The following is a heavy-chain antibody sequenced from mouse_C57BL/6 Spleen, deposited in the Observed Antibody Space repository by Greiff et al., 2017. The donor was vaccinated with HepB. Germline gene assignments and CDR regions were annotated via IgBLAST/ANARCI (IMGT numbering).Heavy chain of an antibody. CDR2: IYPGDGDT. D-gene: IGHD2-4*01. CDR1: GYAFSSSW. V-gene: IGHV1-82*01. Sequence: QVQLKESGPELVKPGASVKISCKASGYAFSSSWMNWVKQRPGKGLEWIGRIYPGDGDTNYNGKFKGKATLTADKSSRTAYMQLSSLTSEDSAVYFCAREGDYDVYWFAYWGQGTLVTVSA. CDR3: AREGDYDVYWFAY. J-gene: IGHJ3*01.